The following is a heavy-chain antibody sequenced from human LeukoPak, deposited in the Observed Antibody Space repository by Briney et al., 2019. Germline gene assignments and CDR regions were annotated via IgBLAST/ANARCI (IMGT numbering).Heavy chain of an antibody. CDR1: GFTFSSYS. CDR2: ISCSSSTI. J-gene: IGHJ6*03. CDR3: ARGPTYYYGSGPYYYYYMDV. V-gene: IGHV3-48*01. D-gene: IGHD3-10*01. Sequence: PGGSLRLSCAPSGFTFSSYSMNCVRQAAGKGMEWVSYISCSSSTISYADSVKGRFTISRDNAKNSLYMQMNSLRAEDTAVYYCARGPTYYYGSGPYYYYYMDVWGKGTTVTVSS.